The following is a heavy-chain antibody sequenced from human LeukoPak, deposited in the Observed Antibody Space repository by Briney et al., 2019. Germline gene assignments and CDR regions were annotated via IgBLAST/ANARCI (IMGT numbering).Heavy chain of an antibody. D-gene: IGHD3-22*01. J-gene: IGHJ4*02. Sequence: PGGSLRPSCAASGFTFSNYAMSWVRQAPGKGLEWVSSITGNALNTYHADFIKGRFTISRDDSKNTLYLHLSSLRVEDTAVYYFAKLQDFYDNSGYSYFDNWGQGTLVTVSS. CDR3: AKLQDFYDNSGYSYFDN. V-gene: IGHV3-23*01. CDR2: ITGNALNT. CDR1: GFTFSNYA.